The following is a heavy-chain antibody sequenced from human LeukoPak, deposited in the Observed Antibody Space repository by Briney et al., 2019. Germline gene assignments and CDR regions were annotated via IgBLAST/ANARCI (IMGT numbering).Heavy chain of an antibody. Sequence: GGSLRLSCAASGFTFDDYAMHWVRQAPGKGLEWVSGISWNSGSIGYADSVKGRFTISRDNAKNSLYLQMNSLRAEDTALYYCAKARSSSMVRGGIDYWGQGTLVTVSS. D-gene: IGHD3-10*01. CDR3: AKARSSSMVRGGIDY. V-gene: IGHV3-9*01. CDR1: GFTFDDYA. CDR2: ISWNSGSI. J-gene: IGHJ4*02.